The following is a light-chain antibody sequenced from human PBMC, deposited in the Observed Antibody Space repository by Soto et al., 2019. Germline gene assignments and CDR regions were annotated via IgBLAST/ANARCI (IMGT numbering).Light chain of an antibody. CDR3: QQYETFSGT. J-gene: IGKJ1*01. V-gene: IGKV1-5*01. Sequence: DIHTTHSPSTLSASVGYTFIVTYGASQSVSGWLAWYQQKPGEAPKLLIYDASALPRGVPSRFSGSGSGTKFTLTIASLQPDDFATYYCQQYETFSGTFGPGTKVDIK. CDR1: QSVSGW. CDR2: DAS.